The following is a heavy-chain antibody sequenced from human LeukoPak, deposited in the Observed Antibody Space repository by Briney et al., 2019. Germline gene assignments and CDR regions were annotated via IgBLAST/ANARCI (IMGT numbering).Heavy chain of an antibody. V-gene: IGHV3-23*01. CDR2: ISGSGGST. J-gene: IGHJ4*02. Sequence: GGSLRLSCAASGFTFSSYGMSWVRQAPGEGLEWVSAISGSGGSTYYADSVKGRFTISRDNSKNTLYLQMNSLRAEDTAVYYCARGPSGYHNTGGQGTLVTVPS. CDR3: ARGPSGYHNT. CDR1: GFTFSSYG. D-gene: IGHD5-12*01.